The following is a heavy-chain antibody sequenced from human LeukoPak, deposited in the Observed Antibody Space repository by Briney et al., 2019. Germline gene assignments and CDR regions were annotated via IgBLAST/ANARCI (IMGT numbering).Heavy chain of an antibody. J-gene: IGHJ6*02. CDR1: GYTFTSYD. CDR3: ARDTRTYYYDSSGYPKDYYYYGMDV. D-gene: IGHD3-22*01. Sequence: ASVKVSCKASGYTFTSYDINWVRQAPGQGLEWMGWISAYNGNTNYAQKLQGRVTMTTDTSTSTAYMELRSLRSDDTAVYYCARDTRTYYYDSSGYPKDYYYYGMDVWGQGTTVTVSS. V-gene: IGHV1-18*01. CDR2: ISAYNGNT.